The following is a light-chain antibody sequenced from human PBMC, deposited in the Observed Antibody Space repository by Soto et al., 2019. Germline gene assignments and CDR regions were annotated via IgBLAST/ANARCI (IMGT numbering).Light chain of an antibody. CDR1: SGDVGSYNL. CDR2: EGS. V-gene: IGLV2-23*01. J-gene: IGLJ2*01. Sequence: QLVLTQPASVSGSPGQSITISCTGSSGDVGSYNLVSWYQQHPGKVPQLIIYEGSGRPSGVSNRFSGSKSGNTASLTISGLQAEDEADYYCCSYTGSYSVVFGGGTKLTVL. CDR3: CSYTGSYSVV.